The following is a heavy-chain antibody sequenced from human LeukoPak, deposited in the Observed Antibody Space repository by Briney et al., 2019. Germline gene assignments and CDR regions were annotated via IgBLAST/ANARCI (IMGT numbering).Heavy chain of an antibody. CDR3: ARRTCSGGSCLDASDI. CDR1: GYSFTNYW. J-gene: IGHJ3*02. V-gene: IGHV5-10-1*01. Sequence: GESLKISCKGSGYSFTNYWISWVRQMPGKGLEWMGRIDPSDSYTNYSPSFQGHVTISADKSISTAYLQWSSLKASDTAMYYCARRTCSGGSCLDASDIWGQGTMVTVSS. CDR2: IDPSDSYT. D-gene: IGHD2-15*01.